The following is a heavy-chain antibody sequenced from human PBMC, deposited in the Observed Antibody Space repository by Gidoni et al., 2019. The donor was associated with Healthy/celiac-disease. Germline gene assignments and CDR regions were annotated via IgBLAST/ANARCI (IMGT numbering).Heavy chain of an antibody. CDR3: ARAEPLRIAAAGTNGGAGVNWYFDL. CDR1: GGTFSSYA. D-gene: IGHD6-13*01. J-gene: IGHJ2*01. Sequence: QVQLVQSGAEVKKPGSSVQVSCKASGGTFSSYAISWVRQAPGQGLEGMGGIIPIFGTAKCAEKFQGRVTITADESTSTAYRELSSLRSEDTAVYYCARAEPLRIAAAGTNGGAGVNWYFDLWGRGTLVTVSS. CDR2: IIPIFGTA. V-gene: IGHV1-69*01.